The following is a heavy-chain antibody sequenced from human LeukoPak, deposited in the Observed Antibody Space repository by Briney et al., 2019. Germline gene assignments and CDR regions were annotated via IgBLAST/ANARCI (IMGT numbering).Heavy chain of an antibody. J-gene: IGHJ5*02. CDR1: GFTFSSNW. Sequence: GGSLRLSCAASGFTFSSNWMSWVRQAAGKGLEWVANINPDGTTKLYVGSGTGRFTISRDNARNSPYLEMNSLRDEDTAVYYCARGDSSSGWWFDPWGQGTRVIVSS. CDR2: INPDGTTK. D-gene: IGHD6-13*01. CDR3: ARGDSSSGWWFDP. V-gene: IGHV3-7*01.